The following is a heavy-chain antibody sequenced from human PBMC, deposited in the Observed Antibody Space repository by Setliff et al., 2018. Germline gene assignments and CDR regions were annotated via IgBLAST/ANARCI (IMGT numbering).Heavy chain of an antibody. Sequence: SETLSLTCTVSGASISSPTYSWGWIRQPPGKGLEWVGTVYSSGSTYYNTSLRGRISISVDTSKNQFSLKLSSVTAADTAVYYCARQFRYPGIAVAGIDYWGQRTLVTVSS. CDR2: VYSSGST. CDR1: GASISSPTYS. D-gene: IGHD6-19*01. CDR3: ARQFRYPGIAVAGIDY. J-gene: IGHJ4*02. V-gene: IGHV4-39*01.